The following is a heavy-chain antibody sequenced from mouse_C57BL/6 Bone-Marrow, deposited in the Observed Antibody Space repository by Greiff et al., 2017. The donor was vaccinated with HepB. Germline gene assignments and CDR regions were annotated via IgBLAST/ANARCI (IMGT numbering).Heavy chain of an antibody. CDR2: IDPEDGET. CDR1: GFNIKDYY. J-gene: IGHJ2*01. V-gene: IGHV14-2*01. D-gene: IGHD1-1*01. Sequence: EVKLQESGAELVKPGASVKLSCTASGFNIKDYYMHWVKQRTEQGLEWIGRIDPEDGETKYAPKFQGKATITADTSSNTAYLQLSSLTSEDTAVYYCARYGSSSYYFDYWGQGTTLTVSS. CDR3: ARYGSSSYYFDY.